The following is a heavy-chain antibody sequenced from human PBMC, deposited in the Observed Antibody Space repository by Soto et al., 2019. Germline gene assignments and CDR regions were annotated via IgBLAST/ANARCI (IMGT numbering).Heavy chain of an antibody. V-gene: IGHV1-69*13. J-gene: IGHJ4*02. CDR2: IIPIFGTA. CDR1: GGTFSSYA. Sequence: SVKVSCKASGGTFSSYAISWVRQAPGQGLEWMGGIIPIFGTANYAQKFQGRVTITADESTSTAYMELSSLRSEDTAVYYCARGQRFLEWLLPPRYYFDYWGQGTLVTVSS. CDR3: ARGQRFLEWLLPPRYYFDY. D-gene: IGHD3-3*01.